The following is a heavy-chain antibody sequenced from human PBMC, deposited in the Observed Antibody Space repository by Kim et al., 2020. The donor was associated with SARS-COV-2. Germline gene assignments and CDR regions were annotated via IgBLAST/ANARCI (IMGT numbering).Heavy chain of an antibody. CDR1: GYTLTELS. D-gene: IGHD6-19*01. CDR2: FDPEDGET. Sequence: ASVKVSCKVSGYTLTELSMHWVRQAPGKGLEWMGGFDPEDGETIYAQKFQGRVTMTEDTSTDTAYMELSSLRSEDTAVYYCATGVAVAGTPVDYYYYYGMTSGAKGPRSPSP. CDR3: ATGVAVAGTPVDYYYYYGMTS. V-gene: IGHV1-24*01. J-gene: IGHJ6*02.